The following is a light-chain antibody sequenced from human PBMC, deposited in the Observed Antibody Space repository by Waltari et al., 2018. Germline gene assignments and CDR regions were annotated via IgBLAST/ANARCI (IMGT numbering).Light chain of an antibody. J-gene: IGLJ1*01. CDR3: AAWDDTLNAYV. CDR2: KNN. CDR1: SSNIGINT. V-gene: IGLV1-44*01. Sequence: QSVLTQPPSASGTPGQRVTISCSGSSSNIGINTVNWYHHLPGTAPKLIIFKNNRRPSGVPYRVSGSRSGTSASLAISGLQSGEEADYYCAAWDDTLNAYVFGTGTKVTVL.